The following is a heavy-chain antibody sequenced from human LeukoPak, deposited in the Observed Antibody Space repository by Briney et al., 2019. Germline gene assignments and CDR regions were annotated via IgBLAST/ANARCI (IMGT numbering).Heavy chain of an antibody. Sequence: TSETLSLTCTVSGGSISSSSYYWGWIRQPPGKGLEWIGSIYYSGSTYYNPSLKSRVTISVDTSKNQFSLKLSSVTAADTAVYYCASHRSKALGVYWGRGTLVTVSS. V-gene: IGHV4-39*01. CDR1: GGSISSSSYY. J-gene: IGHJ4*02. CDR3: ASHRSKALGVY. CDR2: IYYSGST. D-gene: IGHD4-11*01.